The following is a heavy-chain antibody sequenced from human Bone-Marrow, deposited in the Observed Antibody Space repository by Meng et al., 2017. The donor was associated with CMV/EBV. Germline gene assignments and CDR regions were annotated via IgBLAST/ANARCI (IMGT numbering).Heavy chain of an antibody. Sequence: GESLKISCTASGFTFGSFAMSWVRQAPGKGLEWVGFIRSKIYGGTTEYAASVKGRFTISREDSKSIAYLQMNSLKSEDTAVYYFTRDPGAYFDYWGQGTLVTVSS. D-gene: IGHD7-27*01. CDR1: GFTFGSFA. J-gene: IGHJ4*02. CDR2: IRSKIYGGTT. V-gene: IGHV3-49*04. CDR3: TRDPGAYFDY.